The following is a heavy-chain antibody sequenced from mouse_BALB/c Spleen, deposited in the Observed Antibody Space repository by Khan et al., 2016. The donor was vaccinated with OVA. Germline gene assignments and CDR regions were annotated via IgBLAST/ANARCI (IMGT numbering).Heavy chain of an antibody. CDR2: IDPFNGGT. Sequence: VQLQQSGPELMRPGSSVNISCKASGYSFTSYYIHWVKQSHGKSLEWIGYIDPFNGGTDYNQKFKGKATLTVDKSSNTAYMHLSSLTSEDSAVYYCARGTFDDWGQGTLVTVS. D-gene: IGHD3-3*01. CDR1: GYSFTSYY. CDR3: ARGTFDD. V-gene: IGHV1S135*01. J-gene: IGHJ3*01.